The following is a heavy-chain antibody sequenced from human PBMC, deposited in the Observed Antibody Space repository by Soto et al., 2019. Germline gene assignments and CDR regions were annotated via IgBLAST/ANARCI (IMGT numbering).Heavy chain of an antibody. Sequence: GGSLRLSCAASGFSFNTYSMNWVRQAPGKGLEWVSSLSSSSSYINYANSVKGRFTISRDKAKNSLYLQMNSLRAEDTAVYYCASLSRFALDYWGQGTLVTVSS. CDR1: GFSFNTYS. CDR2: LSSSSSYI. J-gene: IGHJ4*02. D-gene: IGHD3-10*01. CDR3: ASLSRFALDY. V-gene: IGHV3-21*01.